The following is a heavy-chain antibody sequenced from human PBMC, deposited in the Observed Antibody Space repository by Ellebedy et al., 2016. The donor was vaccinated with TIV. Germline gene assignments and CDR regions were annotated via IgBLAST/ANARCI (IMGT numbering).Heavy chain of an antibody. CDR1: GFTFSSYW. CDR3: AKDPLPALLWFGESTGPDAFDI. J-gene: IGHJ3*02. V-gene: IGHV3-74*01. CDR2: INSDGSST. Sequence: GESLKISXAASGFTFSSYWMHWVRQAPGKGLVWVSRINSDGSSTSYADSVKGRFTISRDNSKNTLYLQMNSLRAEDTAVYYCAKDPLPALLWFGESTGPDAFDIWGQGTMVTVSS. D-gene: IGHD3-10*01.